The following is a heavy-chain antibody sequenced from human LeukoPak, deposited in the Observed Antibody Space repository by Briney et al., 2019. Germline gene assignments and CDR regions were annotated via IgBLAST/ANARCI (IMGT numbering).Heavy chain of an antibody. Sequence: GGSLRLSCAASGFTFSSYWMSWVRQAPGKGLEWVANIKQDGSEKYYVDSVKGRFTIPRDNAKNSLYLQMNSLRAEDMALYYCAKDISPYDFWSGAMDVWGKGTTVTVSS. CDR2: IKQDGSEK. J-gene: IGHJ6*03. CDR1: GFTFSSYW. D-gene: IGHD3-3*01. CDR3: AKDISPYDFWSGAMDV. V-gene: IGHV3-7*03.